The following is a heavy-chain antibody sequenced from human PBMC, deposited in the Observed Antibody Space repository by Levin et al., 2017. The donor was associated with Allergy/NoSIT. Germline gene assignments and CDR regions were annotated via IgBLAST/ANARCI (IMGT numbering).Heavy chain of an antibody. D-gene: IGHD2-8*01. Sequence: GESLKISCAASGFTFSSYAMTWVRQAPGKGLEWVSAISGSGDTTYYADSVKGRFTISRDNSKNTLYLQMNSLRAEDTAVYYCARELMVYAWGQGILVTVSS. V-gene: IGHV3-23*01. CDR1: GFTFSSYA. CDR2: ISGSGDTT. CDR3: ARELMVYA. J-gene: IGHJ5*02.